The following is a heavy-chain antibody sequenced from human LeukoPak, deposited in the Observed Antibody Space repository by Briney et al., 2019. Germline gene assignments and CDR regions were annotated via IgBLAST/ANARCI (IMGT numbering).Heavy chain of an antibody. J-gene: IGHJ4*02. CDR2: ISWNSGSI. CDR3: AKVGLLWFGELLGDFDY. D-gene: IGHD3-10*01. CDR1: GFTFDDYA. Sequence: PGRSLRLSCAASGFTFDDYAMHWVRQAPGKGLEWVSGISWNSGSIGYADSVKGRFTISRDNTKNSLYLQMNSLRAEDTALYYCAKVGLLWFGELLGDFDYWGQGTLVTVSS. V-gene: IGHV3-9*01.